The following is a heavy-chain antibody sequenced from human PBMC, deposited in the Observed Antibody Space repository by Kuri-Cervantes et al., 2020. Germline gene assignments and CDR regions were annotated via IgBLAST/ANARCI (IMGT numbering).Heavy chain of an antibody. CDR2: IKQDGSEK. CDR3: ARDDCCLFDF. CDR1: EFTFSNYW. J-gene: IGHJ4*02. D-gene: IGHD2-21*01. V-gene: IGHV3-7*01. Sequence: GESLKISCAASEFTFSNYWMSWVRQAPGKGLEWVANIKQDGSEKYYVDSMKGRVTISRDNAKNSLYLQMNSLRDDDTAVYYCARDDCCLFDFWGQGTLVTVSS.